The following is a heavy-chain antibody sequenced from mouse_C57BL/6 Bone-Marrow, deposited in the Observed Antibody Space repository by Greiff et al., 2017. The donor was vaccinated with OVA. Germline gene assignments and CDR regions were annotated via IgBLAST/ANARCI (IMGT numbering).Heavy chain of an antibody. CDR3: ARLGYYYGSSDWYFDV. Sequence: QVQLQQPGAELVKPGASVKLSCKASGYTFTSYWMQWVKQRPGQGLEWIGEIDPSDSYTNYNQKFKGKATLTVDTSSSTAYMQLSSLTSEDSAVYYGARLGYYYGSSDWYFDVWGTGTTVTVSS. D-gene: IGHD1-1*01. CDR2: IDPSDSYT. J-gene: IGHJ1*03. CDR1: GYTFTSYW. V-gene: IGHV1-50*01.